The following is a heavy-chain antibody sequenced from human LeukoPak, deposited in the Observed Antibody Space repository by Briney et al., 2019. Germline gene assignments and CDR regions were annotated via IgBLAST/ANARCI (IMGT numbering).Heavy chain of an antibody. Sequence: GESLKISCKGSGYSFTSYWIGWVRQMPGKGLEWMGIIYPGDSDTRYSPSFQGQVTISADKSISTAYLQWSSLKASDTAMYYCARRGQWKKIPLEGYFDLWGRGTLVTVSS. V-gene: IGHV5-51*01. CDR2: IYPGDSDT. D-gene: IGHD6-19*01. CDR1: GYSFTSYW. CDR3: ARRGQWKKIPLEGYFDL. J-gene: IGHJ2*01.